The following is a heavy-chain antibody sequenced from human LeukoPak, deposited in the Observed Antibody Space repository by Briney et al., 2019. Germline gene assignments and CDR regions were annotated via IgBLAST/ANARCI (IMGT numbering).Heavy chain of an antibody. J-gene: IGHJ6*03. CDR3: ARADSWGEFYYYYYYMDV. Sequence: ASVKVSCKASGYTFTSYDINWVRQATGQGLEWMGWMNPNSGNTGYAQKFRGRVTMTRNTSISTAYMELSSLRSEDTAVYYCARADSWGEFYYYYYYMDVWGKGTTVTVSS. CDR2: MNPNSGNT. CDR1: GYTFTSYD. D-gene: IGHD3-16*01. V-gene: IGHV1-8*01.